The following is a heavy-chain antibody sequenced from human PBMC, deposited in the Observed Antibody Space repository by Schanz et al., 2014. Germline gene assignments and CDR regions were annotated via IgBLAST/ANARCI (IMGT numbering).Heavy chain of an antibody. CDR2: ISPSGDT. CDR1: GFRFKTYE. V-gene: IGHV3-13*01. J-gene: IGHJ3*01. Sequence: VQLVESGGGVVQPGGSLRLSCAVSGFRFKTYEMNWVRQVRGKGLEWVSSISPSGDTHYLASVKGRFTISRENAKSSLYLQMDHLRVEDTAAYYCAGAAVGFIVDAFDLWGRGTMVIVSS. CDR3: AGAAVGFIVDAFDL. D-gene: IGHD6-19*01.